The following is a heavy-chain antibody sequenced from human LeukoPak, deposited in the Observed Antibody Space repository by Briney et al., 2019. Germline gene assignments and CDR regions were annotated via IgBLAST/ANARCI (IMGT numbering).Heavy chain of an antibody. J-gene: IGHJ6*02. CDR1: GGSISSGGYD. D-gene: IGHD4-23*01. Sequence: SETLSLTCTVSGGSISSGGYDWSWIRQHPGKGLEWIGYIYYSGSTYYNPSLKSRVTISVDTSKNQFSLKLSSVTAADTAVYYCARAVRTVAPPGSYYYGMDVWGQGTTVTVSS. CDR3: ARAVRTVAPPGSYYYGMDV. CDR2: IYYSGST. V-gene: IGHV4-31*03.